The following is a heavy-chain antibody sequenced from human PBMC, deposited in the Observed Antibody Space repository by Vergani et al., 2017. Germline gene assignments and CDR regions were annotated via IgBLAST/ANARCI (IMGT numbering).Heavy chain of an antibody. V-gene: IGHV3-23*01. Sequence: EVQLLESGGDLVPPGGSLRLSCAASGFTFNHYAMNWVRQAPGKGLEWVSGISGSGGSTYYAGSVKGRFTLARDSSKNTLYLKMNSLSAGDTAIYYCAKANRRNSGDDYLYYYNAMDVWGQGTTVTVAS. D-gene: IGHD5-12*01. CDR3: AKANRRNSGDDYLYYYNAMDV. CDR2: ISGSGGST. CDR1: GFTFNHYA. J-gene: IGHJ6*02.